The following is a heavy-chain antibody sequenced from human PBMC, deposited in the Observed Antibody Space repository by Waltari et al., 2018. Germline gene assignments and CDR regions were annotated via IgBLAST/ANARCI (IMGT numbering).Heavy chain of an antibody. V-gene: IGHV3-7*01. CDR3: TRGGDDSSWYWRN. CDR2: LNQDGSEK. D-gene: IGHD6-13*01. Sequence: EVQLVESGGGLVQPGGSLRLSCAASGVTVSNNWMTWVRQAPGKGLGWVSNLNQDGSEKYALESVKGRFTLSRDNAKNSLYLQLNSLRADDTAVYYCTRGGDDSSWYWRNWGQGTLVTVSS. CDR1: GVTVSNNW. J-gene: IGHJ4*02.